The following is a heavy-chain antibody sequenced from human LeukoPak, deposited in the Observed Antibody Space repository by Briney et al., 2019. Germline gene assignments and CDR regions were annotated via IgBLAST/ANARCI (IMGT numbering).Heavy chain of an antibody. V-gene: IGHV3-21*01. CDR3: AREAVAFPYFDY. CDR1: GFTFSSYS. J-gene: IGHJ4*02. CDR2: ISSSSSYI. Sequence: EGSLRLSCAASGFTFSSYSMNWVRQAPGKGLEWVSSISSSSSYIYYADSVKGRFTISRDNAKNSLYLQMNSLRAEDTAVYYCAREAVAFPYFDYWGQGTLVTVSS. D-gene: IGHD6-19*01.